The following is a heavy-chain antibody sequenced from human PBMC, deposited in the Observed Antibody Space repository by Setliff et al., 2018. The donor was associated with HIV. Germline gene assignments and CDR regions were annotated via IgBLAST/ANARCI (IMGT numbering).Heavy chain of an antibody. Sequence: ASVKVSCKASGYSFARYGLSWARQAPGQWLEWMGWISGFNGNTKYAQSFQDRVARTTETDTSTAYREMRSLRSGDTAVYFCARVPYRSAWFSGGHDAFDIWGQGTMVTVAS. D-gene: IGHD6-19*01. V-gene: IGHV1-18*01. J-gene: IGHJ3*02. CDR3: ARVPYRSAWFSGGHDAFDI. CDR1: GYSFARYG. CDR2: ISGFNGNT.